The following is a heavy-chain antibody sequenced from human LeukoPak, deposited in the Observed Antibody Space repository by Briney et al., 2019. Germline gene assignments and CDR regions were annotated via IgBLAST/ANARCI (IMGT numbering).Heavy chain of an antibody. CDR2: INHSGST. D-gene: IGHD2-2*01. V-gene: IGHV4-34*01. Sequence: SETLSLTCAVYVGSFSGYYWSWIRQPPGKGLEWIGEINHSGSTNYNPSLKSRVTISVDTSKNQFSLKLSSVTAADTAVYYCARGSVVVVPAAPYYYYYMDVWGKGTTVTVSS. CDR1: VGSFSGYY. CDR3: ARGSVVVVPAAPYYYYYMDV. J-gene: IGHJ6*03.